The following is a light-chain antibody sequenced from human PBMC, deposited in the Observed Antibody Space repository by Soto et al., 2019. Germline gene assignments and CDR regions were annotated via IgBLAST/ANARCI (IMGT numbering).Light chain of an antibody. Sequence: QSVLTQPASVSGSPGQSITISCTGTSSDVGGYNYVSWYQHHPGKAPKLMIYDVSNRPSGVSNRFSGSKSGNTASLTISGLQAEDEADYYCSSYTSSTTLKVFGGGTQLTVL. CDR1: SSDVGGYNY. CDR2: DVS. V-gene: IGLV2-14*03. J-gene: IGLJ2*01. CDR3: SSYTSSTTLKV.